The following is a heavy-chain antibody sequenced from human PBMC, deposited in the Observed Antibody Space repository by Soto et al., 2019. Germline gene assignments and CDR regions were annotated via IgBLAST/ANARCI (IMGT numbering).Heavy chain of an antibody. Sequence: PSETLSLTCTVSGGSISSGGYYWSWIRQHQGKGLEWIGYIYYSGSTYYNPSLKSRVTISVDTSKNQFSLKLSSVTAADTAVYYCASLYKAAASTIFRPYYYMDVWGKGTTVTVSS. J-gene: IGHJ6*03. CDR3: ASLYKAAASTIFRPYYYMDV. V-gene: IGHV4-31*03. CDR1: GGSISSGGYY. D-gene: IGHD3-9*01. CDR2: IYYSGST.